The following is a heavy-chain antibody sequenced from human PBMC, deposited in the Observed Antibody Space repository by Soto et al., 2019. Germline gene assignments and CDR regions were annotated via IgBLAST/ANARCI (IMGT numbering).Heavy chain of an antibody. D-gene: IGHD3-9*01. V-gene: IGHV3-23*01. J-gene: IGHJ4*02. CDR3: AKGLSPSYYDILTGPDY. CDR2: ISGSSSST. Sequence: GGSLRLSCAASGFTFSSYAMNWVRQAPGKGLEWVSVISGSSSSTYYADSVQGRFTISRDNSKNTLYLQMNSLRADDTAIYYCAKGLSPSYYDILTGPDYWGQGTLVTVSS. CDR1: GFTFSSYA.